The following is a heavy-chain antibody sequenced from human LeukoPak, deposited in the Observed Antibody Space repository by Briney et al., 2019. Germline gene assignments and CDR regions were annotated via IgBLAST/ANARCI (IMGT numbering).Heavy chain of an antibody. CDR3: AKDRIVAAGTPYFDY. CDR1: GFTVSSNY. J-gene: IGHJ4*02. V-gene: IGHV3-66*01. CDR2: IYSGGST. D-gene: IGHD6-13*01. Sequence: PGGSLRLSCAASGFTVSSNYMSWVRQAPGKGPEWVSVIYSGGSTYYADSVKGRFTISRDNSKNTLYLQMDSLRAEDTAVYYCAKDRIVAAGTPYFDYWGQGTLVTVSS.